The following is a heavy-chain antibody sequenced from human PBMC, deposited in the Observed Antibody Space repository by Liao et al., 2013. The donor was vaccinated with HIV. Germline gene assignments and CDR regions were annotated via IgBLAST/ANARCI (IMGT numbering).Heavy chain of an antibody. D-gene: IGHD3-3*01. J-gene: IGHJ2*01. Sequence: QLQLQESGPGLVKPSETLSLTCTVSGGSISNRGYYWGWIRQPPGKGLEWIGSVYYTGSTYYSPSLKSRLTISIDTSKNEFSLKLSSVTAADTAVYYCARAPKRISIFGVVQALGYIDLWGRGTLVTVSS. CDR1: GGSISNRGYY. CDR2: VYYTGST. V-gene: IGHV4-39*07. CDR3: ARAPKRISIFGVVQALGYIDL.